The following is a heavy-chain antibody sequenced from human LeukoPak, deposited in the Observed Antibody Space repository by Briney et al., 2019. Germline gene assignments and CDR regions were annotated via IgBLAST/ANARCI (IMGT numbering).Heavy chain of an antibody. Sequence: PGGSLRLSCAASGFTFSSYALSWVRQAPGKGLEWVSVISGSGGSKYYADSVKGRFTISRDNSKNTLFLQMNSLTGEDTAVYYCAREEGSGYLMSDYWGQGTLVTVSS. J-gene: IGHJ4*02. V-gene: IGHV3-23*01. D-gene: IGHD3-22*01. CDR1: GFTFSSYA. CDR2: ISGSGGSK. CDR3: AREEGSGYLMSDY.